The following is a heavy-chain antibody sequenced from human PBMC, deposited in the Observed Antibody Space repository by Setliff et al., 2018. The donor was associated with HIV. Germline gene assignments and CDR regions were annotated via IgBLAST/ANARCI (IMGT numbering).Heavy chain of an antibody. Sequence: PSETLSLTCTVSGGSISNYYWSWIRQPPGKGLEWIGYIYDSGHTYYSPSLRSRVTISVDTSKSQVSLELTSVSAADTAVYYCARHGRTAASPIAWDSWGQGTLVTVSS. J-gene: IGHJ4*02. CDR3: ARHGRTAASPIAWDS. CDR1: GGSISNYY. D-gene: IGHD6-25*01. V-gene: IGHV4-59*04. CDR2: IYDSGHT.